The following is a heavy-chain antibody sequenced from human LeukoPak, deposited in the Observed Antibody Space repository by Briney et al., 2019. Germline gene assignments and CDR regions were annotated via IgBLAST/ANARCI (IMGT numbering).Heavy chain of an antibody. D-gene: IGHD6-19*01. J-gene: IGHJ4*02. CDR3: ARDSQKSGWLDY. CDR2: IYTSGST. V-gene: IGHV4-4*08. Sequence: SETLSLTCTVSGGSVSSYYWSWIRQPPGKGLEWIGRIYTSGSTNYNPSLKSRVTISVDTSKNQFSLKLSSVTAADTAVYYCARDSQKSGWLDYWGQGTLVTVSS. CDR1: GGSVSSYY.